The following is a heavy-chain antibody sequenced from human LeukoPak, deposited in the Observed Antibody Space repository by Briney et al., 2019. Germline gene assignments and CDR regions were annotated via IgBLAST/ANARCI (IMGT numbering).Heavy chain of an antibody. CDR3: ARVPLRFLEPFDY. D-gene: IGHD3-3*01. J-gene: IGHJ4*02. CDR1: GGYFIGYY. Sequence: SETLSLTCAVYGGYFIGYYWSWIRQPPGKGLEWIGEINHSGGANYNPSLKSRVTISADTSKSQFSLKLGSVTAADTAVYYCARVPLRFLEPFDYWGQGTLVTVSS. CDR2: INHSGGA. V-gene: IGHV4-34*01.